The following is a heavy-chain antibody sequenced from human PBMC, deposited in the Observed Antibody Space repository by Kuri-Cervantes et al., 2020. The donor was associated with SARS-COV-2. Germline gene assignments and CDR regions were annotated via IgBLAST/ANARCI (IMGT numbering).Heavy chain of an antibody. CDR2: ISSSSSYI. CDR1: GFTFSSYS. CDR3: ARGINPGHLEWLQYYYSGLDV. J-gene: IGHJ6*02. V-gene: IGHV3-21*01. D-gene: IGHD3-3*01. Sequence: GESLKISCAASGFTFSSYSMNWVRQAPGKGLEWVSSISSSSSYIYYADSVKGRFTISRDNAKNSLYLQMNSLRAKDTAVYYCARGINPGHLEWLQYYYSGLDVWGQGTTVTVSS.